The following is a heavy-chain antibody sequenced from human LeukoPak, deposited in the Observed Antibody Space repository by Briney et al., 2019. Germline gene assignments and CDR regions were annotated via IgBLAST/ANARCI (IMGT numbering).Heavy chain of an antibody. D-gene: IGHD3-9*01. CDR1: GGSISSGGYY. Sequence: PSETLSLTCTVSGGSISSGGYYWSWIRQPPGKGLEWIGYIYHSGSTYYNPSLKSRVTISVDRSKNQFSLKLSSVTAADTAVYYCARLGLRGILTGYLDYWGQGTLVTVSS. J-gene: IGHJ4*02. CDR2: IYHSGST. CDR3: ARLGLRGILTGYLDY. V-gene: IGHV4-30-2*01.